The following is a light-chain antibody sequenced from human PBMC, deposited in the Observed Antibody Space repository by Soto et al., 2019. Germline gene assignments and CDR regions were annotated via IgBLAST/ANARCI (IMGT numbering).Light chain of an antibody. CDR2: GAS. J-gene: IGKJ1*01. CDR1: QSISRY. CDR3: QQYGSSPPT. Sequence: EIVLTQSPATLSASVGDRVTITCRASQSISRYLAWYQQKPGQGPRLLIYGASSRATGTPDRFSGSGSGTDFTLTINRLEPEDFALYYCQQYGSSPPTFGQGTKVDIK. V-gene: IGKV3-20*01.